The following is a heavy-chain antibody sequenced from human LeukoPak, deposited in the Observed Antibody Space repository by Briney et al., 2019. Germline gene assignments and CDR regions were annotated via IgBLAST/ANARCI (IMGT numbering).Heavy chain of an antibody. CDR2: ISWNSGSI. J-gene: IGHJ4*02. D-gene: IGHD6-19*01. V-gene: IGHV3-9*01. CDR3: AKGLSGWYYFDY. CDR1: GFTFSTYS. Sequence: SLRLSCAASGFTFSTYSMNWVRQAPGKGLEWVSGISWNSGSIGYADSVKGRFTISRDNAKNSLYLQMNSLRAEDTALYYCAKGLSGWYYFDYWGQGTLVTVSS.